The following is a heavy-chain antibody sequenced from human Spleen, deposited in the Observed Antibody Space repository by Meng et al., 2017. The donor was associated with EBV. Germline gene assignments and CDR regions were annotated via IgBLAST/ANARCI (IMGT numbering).Heavy chain of an antibody. CDR2: IFYSGYT. V-gene: IGHV4-39*07. CDR3: AGDVSGYYL. CDR1: GGSISSSSYY. J-gene: IGHJ4*02. Sequence: HLQLQESGPGLVKPSETLSLTCTVSGGSISSSSYYWGWIRQPPGKGLEWIGNIFYSGYTYYNPSLKSRVTMSVDTSKNQFSLKLSSVTAADTAVYYCAGDVSGYYLWGQGTLVTVSS. D-gene: IGHD3-22*01.